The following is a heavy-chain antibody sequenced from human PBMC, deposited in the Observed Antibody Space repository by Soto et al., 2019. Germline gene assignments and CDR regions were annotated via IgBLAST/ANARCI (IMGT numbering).Heavy chain of an antibody. CDR2: FDPEDGET. D-gene: IGHD3-10*01. V-gene: IGHV1-24*01. Sequence: ASVKVSCKVSGYTLTELSMHWVRQAPGKGLEWMGGFDPEDGETIYAQKFQGRVTMTEDTSTDTAYMELSSLRSEDTAVYYCATANPATMVRGSFDYWGQGTLVTVSS. J-gene: IGHJ4*02. CDR3: ATANPATMVRGSFDY. CDR1: GYTLTELS.